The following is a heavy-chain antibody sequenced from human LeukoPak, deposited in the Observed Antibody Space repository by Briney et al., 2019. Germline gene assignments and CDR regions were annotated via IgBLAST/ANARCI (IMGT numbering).Heavy chain of an antibody. D-gene: IGHD2-2*01. CDR2: ISGSGGST. V-gene: IGHV3-23*01. J-gene: IGHJ5*02. CDR3: AKDLVPAAIPQDWFDP. Sequence: GGSLRLSCAASGFTFSSYAMSWVRQAPGKGLEWVSAISGSGGSTYYADSVKGRFTISRDNSKNTLYLQMNSLRAEDTAVYYCAKDLVPAAIPQDWFDPWGQGTLVTVSS. CDR1: GFTFSSYA.